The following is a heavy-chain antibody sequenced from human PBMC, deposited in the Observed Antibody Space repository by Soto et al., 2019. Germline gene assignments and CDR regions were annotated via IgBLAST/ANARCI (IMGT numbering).Heavy chain of an antibody. CDR1: GFTFSDYY. D-gene: IGHD4-17*01. CDR3: AAGYGDYDPGTVGYYYGMDV. V-gene: IGHV3-11*01. CDR2: ISSSGSTI. J-gene: IGHJ6*02. Sequence: GGSLRLSCAASGFTFSDYYMSWIRQAPGKGLEWVSYISSSGSTIYYADSVKGRFTISRDNAKNSLYLQMNSLRSEDTAVYYCAAGYGDYDPGTVGYYYGMDVWGQGTTVTVSS.